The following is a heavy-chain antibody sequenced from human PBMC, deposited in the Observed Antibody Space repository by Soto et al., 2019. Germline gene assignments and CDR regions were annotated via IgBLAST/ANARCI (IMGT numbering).Heavy chain of an antibody. CDR1: GFTFDDYA. D-gene: IGHD3-22*01. Sequence: LRLSCAASGFTFDDYAMHWVRQAPGKGLEWVSGISWNSGTKGYADSVKGRFTISRDSAKNSLYLQMNSLRAEDTALYYCAKDFYDSSGYVDYWGQGTLVTVSS. J-gene: IGHJ4*02. CDR2: ISWNSGTK. V-gene: IGHV3-9*01. CDR3: AKDFYDSSGYVDY.